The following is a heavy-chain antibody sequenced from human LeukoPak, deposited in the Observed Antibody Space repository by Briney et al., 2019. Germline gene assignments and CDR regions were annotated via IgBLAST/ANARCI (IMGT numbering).Heavy chain of an antibody. CDR2: IYYSGST. J-gene: IGHJ4*02. CDR1: GGSITSYY. V-gene: IGHV4-59*12. CDR3: AREGPKKTAAGGAQADY. D-gene: IGHD6-13*01. Sequence: TSETLSLTCTVSGGSITSYYWSWIRQPPGKGLECIGYIYYSGSTYYNPSLKSRVTISVDTSKNQFSLKLSSVTAADTAVYYCAREGPKKTAAGGAQADYWGQGTLVTVSS.